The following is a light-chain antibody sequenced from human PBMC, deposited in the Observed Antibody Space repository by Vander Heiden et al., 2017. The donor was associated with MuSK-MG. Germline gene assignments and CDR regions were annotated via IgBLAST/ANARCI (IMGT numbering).Light chain of an antibody. CDR3: CADAGSSTVV. V-gene: IGLV2-23*02. Sequence: PGQSITISCTGTSSDVGSYNLVSWYQQHPGKAPKLIIYEVSKRPSGVSNRFSGSKSGNTASLTISGLQAEDEADYYCCADAGSSTVVFGGGTKLTVL. J-gene: IGLJ2*01. CDR1: SSDVGSYNL. CDR2: EVS.